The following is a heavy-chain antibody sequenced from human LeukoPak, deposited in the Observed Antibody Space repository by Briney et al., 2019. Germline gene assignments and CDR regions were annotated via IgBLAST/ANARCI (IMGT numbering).Heavy chain of an antibody. CDR2: INPNSGGT. CDR3: ARDISSSWYYYYMDV. J-gene: IGHJ6*03. D-gene: IGHD6-13*01. Sequence: ASVKVSCKASGYTFTGYYMHWVRQAPGQGLEWMGWINPNSGGTNYAQKFQGRVTMTRDTSISTAYMELSRLRSDDTAVYYCARDISSSWYYYYMDVWGKGTTVTVSS. CDR1: GYTFTGYY. V-gene: IGHV1-2*02.